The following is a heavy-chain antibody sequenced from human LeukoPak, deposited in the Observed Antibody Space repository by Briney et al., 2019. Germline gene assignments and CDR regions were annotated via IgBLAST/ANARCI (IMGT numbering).Heavy chain of an antibody. V-gene: IGHV3-23*01. Sequence: GGSLRLSCAASGFTFSNYAMTWVRQAPGKGLEWVSTFSPTGGTPYYADSVKGRFTISRDNSKNTLYLQMNSLRAEDTAVYYCAKRIAAPPRSFDYWGQGILVTVSS. D-gene: IGHD6-6*01. CDR1: GFTFSNYA. CDR2: FSPTGGTP. CDR3: AKRIAAPPRSFDY. J-gene: IGHJ4*02.